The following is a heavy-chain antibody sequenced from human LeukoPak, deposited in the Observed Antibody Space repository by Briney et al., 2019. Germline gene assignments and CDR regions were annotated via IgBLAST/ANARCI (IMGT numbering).Heavy chain of an antibody. Sequence: GASVKVSCKASGGTFSSHTISWVRQAPGQGLEWMGGIVPIFGTANYAQKFQGRVTITADESTSTAYMELSSLRSEDTAVYYCARVNYGDPRNSNLLVFDYWGQGTLVTVSS. V-gene: IGHV1-69*13. J-gene: IGHJ4*02. D-gene: IGHD4-17*01. CDR3: ARVNYGDPRNSNLLVFDY. CDR1: GGTFSSHT. CDR2: IVPIFGTA.